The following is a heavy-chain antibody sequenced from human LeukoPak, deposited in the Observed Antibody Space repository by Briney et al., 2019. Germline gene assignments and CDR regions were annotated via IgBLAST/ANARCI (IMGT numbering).Heavy chain of an antibody. D-gene: IGHD2-2*01. V-gene: IGHV3-7*01. CDR1: GFTFSRFW. CDR2: IKEDGSGK. Sequence: RAGGSLRLSCAASGFTFSRFWMTWVRQAPGKGLEWVANIKEDGSGKYYVDSVKGRFTISKDNAKNSAFLQMNSLRVEDTAIYFCARDASRGFDYWGQGTLVTVSS. CDR3: ARDASRGFDY. J-gene: IGHJ4*02.